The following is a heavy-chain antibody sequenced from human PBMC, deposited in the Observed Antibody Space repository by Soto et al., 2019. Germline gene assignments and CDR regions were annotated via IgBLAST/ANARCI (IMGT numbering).Heavy chain of an antibody. CDR3: ARVGGGYSGYDGYWYFDL. J-gene: IGHJ2*01. CDR1: GFTFSSYA. V-gene: IGHV3-64*01. D-gene: IGHD5-12*01. CDR2: ISSNGGST. Sequence: GGSLRLSCAASGFTFSSYAMHWVRQAPGKGLEYVSAISSNGGSTYYANSVKGRFTISRDNSKNTLYLQMGSLRAEDMAVYYCARVGGGYSGYDGYWYFDLWGRGTLVTVSS.